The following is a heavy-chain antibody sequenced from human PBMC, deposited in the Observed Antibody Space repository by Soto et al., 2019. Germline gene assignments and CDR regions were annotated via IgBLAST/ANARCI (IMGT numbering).Heavy chain of an antibody. Sequence: QITLKESGPTLVKPTQTLMLTCTFSGFSLSTSGEGVGWIRQPPGKALEWLASVYWDDDTRYSPYLQSRLTITKDTSKNQVVPTLTNMDPVDTATYDCAHLAYYGSGSYTYWGQGTLFAVSS. CDR3: AHLAYYGSGSYTY. D-gene: IGHD3-10*01. J-gene: IGHJ4*02. CDR1: GFSLSTSGEG. V-gene: IGHV2-5*02. CDR2: VYWDDDT.